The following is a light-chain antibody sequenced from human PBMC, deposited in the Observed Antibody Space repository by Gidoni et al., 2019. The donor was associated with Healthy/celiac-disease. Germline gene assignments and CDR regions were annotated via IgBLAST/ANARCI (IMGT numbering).Light chain of an antibody. J-gene: IGKJ1*01. CDR2: WAS. V-gene: IGKV4-1*01. CDR3: QQYYSTPET. CDR1: QSVLYSSNNKNY. Sequence: DIVMTQSPDSLAVSLGERATINCKSSQSVLYSSNNKNYLAWYQQTPGQPPKLLIYWASTRESGVPDRFSGSWSGTDFTLTISSLQAEDVAVYYCQQYYSTPETFGQGTKVEIK.